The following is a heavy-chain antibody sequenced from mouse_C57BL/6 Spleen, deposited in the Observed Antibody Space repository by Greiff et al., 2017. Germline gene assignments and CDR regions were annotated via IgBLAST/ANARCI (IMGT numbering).Heavy chain of an antibody. CDR1: GYTFTSYW. CDR3: ARSRIYYGYVFDY. D-gene: IGHD2-2*01. J-gene: IGHJ2*01. CDR2: IYPGSGST. Sequence: QVQLKQPGAELVKPGASVKMSCKASGYTFTSYWITWVKQRPGQGLEWIGDIYPGSGSTNYNEKFKSKATLTVDTSSSTAYMQLSSLTSEDSAVYYCARSRIYYGYVFDYWGQGTTLTVSS. V-gene: IGHV1-55*01.